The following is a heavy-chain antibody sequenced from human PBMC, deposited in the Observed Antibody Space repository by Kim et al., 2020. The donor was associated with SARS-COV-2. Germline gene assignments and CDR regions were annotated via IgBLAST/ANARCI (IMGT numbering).Heavy chain of an antibody. CDR1: GFTFRSHA. V-gene: IGHV3-30-3*01. J-gene: IGHJ4*02. CDR2: ISYDGSNK. Sequence: GGSLRLSCAASGFTFRSHAMHWVRQAPGKGLEWLAVISYDGSNKYYADSVKGRFTISRDNSKNTLYLQMNSLRAEDTAVYYCASESVYCSSTSCPSGYFDYWGQGTLVTVSS. CDR3: ASESVYCSSTSCPSGYFDY. D-gene: IGHD2-2*01.